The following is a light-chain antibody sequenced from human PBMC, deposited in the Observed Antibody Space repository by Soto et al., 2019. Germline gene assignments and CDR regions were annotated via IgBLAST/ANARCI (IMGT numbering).Light chain of an antibody. CDR1: SSDVGGYNY. CDR2: EVS. J-gene: IGLJ3*02. CDR3: TSFTSSSTWV. Sequence: QSALTQPASVSGSPGQSITISCTGTSSDVGGYNYVSWFQQHPGKAPKLKIYEVSNRPSGVSNRFSGSKSGYTASLTISVLQADDEADYYCTSFTSSSTWVVGGGTKVTVL. V-gene: IGLV2-14*03.